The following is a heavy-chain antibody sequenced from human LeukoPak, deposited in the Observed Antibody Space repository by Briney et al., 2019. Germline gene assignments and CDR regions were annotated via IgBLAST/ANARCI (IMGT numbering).Heavy chain of an antibody. CDR1: GGSISSSSYY. CDR2: IYYSGST. Sequence: KPSETLSLTCTVSGGSISSSSYYWGWIRQPPGKGLEWIGSIYYSGSTYYNPSLKSRVTISVDTSKNQFSLKLSSVTAADTAIYYCVRRTRVAMPNALDLISDFWGQGTLVTVSS. D-gene: IGHD2-2*01. V-gene: IGHV4-39*07. J-gene: IGHJ4*02. CDR3: VRRTRVAMPNALDLISDF.